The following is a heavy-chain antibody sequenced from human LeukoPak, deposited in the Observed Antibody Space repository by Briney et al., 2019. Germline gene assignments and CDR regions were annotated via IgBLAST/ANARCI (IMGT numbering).Heavy chain of an antibody. Sequence: PSETLSLTCTVSGGSISSYYWSWIRQPPGKGLEWIGDIYYSGSTNYNPSLKSRVTISVDTSKNQFSLKLSSVTAADTAVYYCAGDLGLYDAFDIWGQGTMVTVSS. V-gene: IGHV4-59*01. D-gene: IGHD2-2*02. CDR2: IYYSGST. CDR1: GGSISSYY. J-gene: IGHJ3*02. CDR3: AGDLGLYDAFDI.